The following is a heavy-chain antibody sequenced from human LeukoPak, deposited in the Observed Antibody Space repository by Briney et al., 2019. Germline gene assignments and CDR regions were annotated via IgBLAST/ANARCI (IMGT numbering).Heavy chain of an antibody. CDR3: ARAPQLWVFDY. CDR2: INPSGGST. CDR1: GYTFTNYY. V-gene: IGHV1-46*01. D-gene: IGHD1-1*01. J-gene: IGHJ4*02. Sequence: ASVKVSCKASGYTFTNYYMHWVRRAPRQGLEWMGVINPSGGSTRYAQKFQGRVTMTRDMSTSTVYMELSSLRSDDTAVYYCARAPQLWVFDYWGQGTLVTVSS.